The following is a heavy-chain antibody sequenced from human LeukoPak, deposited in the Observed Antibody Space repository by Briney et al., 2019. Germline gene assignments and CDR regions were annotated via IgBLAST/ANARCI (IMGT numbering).Heavy chain of an antibody. CDR2: IYTSGST. Sequence: PSQTLSLTCTVSGGSISSGSYYWSWIRQPAGKGLEWIGRIYTSGSTNYNPSLKSRVTISVDTSKDLFSLKLNSVTAADTAVYYCARDYAEGWELRRSYFDYWGQGALVTVSS. D-gene: IGHD1-26*01. CDR3: ARDYAEGWELRRSYFDY. CDR1: GGSISSGSYY. V-gene: IGHV4-61*02. J-gene: IGHJ4*02.